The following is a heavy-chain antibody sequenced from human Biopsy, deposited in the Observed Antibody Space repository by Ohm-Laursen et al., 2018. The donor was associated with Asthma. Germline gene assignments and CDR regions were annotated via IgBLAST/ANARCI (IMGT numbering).Heavy chain of an antibody. CDR3: ARAVDYSHYYGIDV. CDR1: GYTFNSAG. J-gene: IGHJ6*02. CDR2: ISVYNGNT. V-gene: IGHV1-18*01. Sequence: AASVKVSCKTSGYTFNSAGITWVRQAPGQGLEWMGWISVYNGNTKVAQKLQDRVTMITDTSTSTAYMELRSLRSDDTAVYFCARAVDYSHYYGIDVWGQGPTVTVSS. D-gene: IGHD3-10*01.